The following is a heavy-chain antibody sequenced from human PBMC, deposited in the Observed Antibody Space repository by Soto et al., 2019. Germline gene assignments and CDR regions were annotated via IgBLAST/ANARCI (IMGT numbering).Heavy chain of an antibody. V-gene: IGHV4-31*03. CDR2: IYYSGST. CDR1: GGSISSGGYY. Sequence: SETPSLTCTVSGGSISSGGYYWSWIRQHPGKGLEWIGYIYYSGSTYYNPSLKSRVTISVDTSKNQFSLKLSSVTAADTAVYYCARVLDYYDSSGYRGVDNWFDPWGQGTLVTVSS. D-gene: IGHD3-22*01. J-gene: IGHJ5*02. CDR3: ARVLDYYDSSGYRGVDNWFDP.